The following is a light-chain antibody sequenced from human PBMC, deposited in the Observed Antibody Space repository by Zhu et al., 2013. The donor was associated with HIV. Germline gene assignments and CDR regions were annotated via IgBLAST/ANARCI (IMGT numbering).Light chain of an antibody. CDR3: AGWDDSLNGVV. V-gene: IGLV1-44*01. CDR1: SSNIGSNS. CDR2: SNN. Sequence: QSVVTQPPSASGTPGQRVTISCSGSSSNIGSNSVNWYHQHPGTAPKLLIYSNNQRPSGVPDRFSGSKSGTSASLAISGLQSEDEADYYCAGWDDSLNGVVFGGGTKPTVL. J-gene: IGLJ2*01.